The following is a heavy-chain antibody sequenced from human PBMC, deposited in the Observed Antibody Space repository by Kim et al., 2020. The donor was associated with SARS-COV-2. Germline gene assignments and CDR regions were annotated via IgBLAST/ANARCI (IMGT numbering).Heavy chain of an antibody. D-gene: IGHD2-2*01. CDR1: GFTFSSYA. CDR2: ISSNGGST. Sequence: GGSLRLSCSASGFTFSSYAMHWVRQAPGKGLEYVSAISSNGGSTYYADSVKGRFTISRDNSKNTLYLQMSSLRAEDTAGYYCVKVQAGAFDYWGQGTLVTVSS. J-gene: IGHJ4*02. V-gene: IGHV3-64D*06. CDR3: VKVQAGAFDY.